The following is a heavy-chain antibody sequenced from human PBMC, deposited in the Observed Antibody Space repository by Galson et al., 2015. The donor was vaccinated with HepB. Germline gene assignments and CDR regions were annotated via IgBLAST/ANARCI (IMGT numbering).Heavy chain of an antibody. CDR2: ISYDGSNK. D-gene: IGHD6-19*01. Sequence: SLRLSCAASGFTFSSYGMHWVRQAPGKGLEWVAVISYDGSNKYYADSVKGRFTISRDNSKNTLYTQMNSLRAEDTAVYYCAKDLHSWHWLNYGMDVWGQGTTVTVSS. CDR3: AKDLHSWHWLNYGMDV. V-gene: IGHV3-30*18. J-gene: IGHJ6*02. CDR1: GFTFSSYG.